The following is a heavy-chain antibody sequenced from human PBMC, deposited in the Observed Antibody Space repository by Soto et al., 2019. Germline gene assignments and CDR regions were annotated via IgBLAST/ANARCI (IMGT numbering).Heavy chain of an antibody. Sequence: QVQLVESGGGVIQPGRSLRLSCAASGFTFSSYGMYWVRQAPGKGLEWVAVIWYDGSSKYYADSVKGRFTISRDNSKNTLYLQMNSLRAEDTAVYYCARDDCSGGRCYSRDLDYWGQGTLVTVSS. D-gene: IGHD2-15*01. CDR3: ARDDCSGGRCYSRDLDY. CDR1: GFTFSSYG. J-gene: IGHJ4*02. CDR2: IWYDGSSK. V-gene: IGHV3-33*01.